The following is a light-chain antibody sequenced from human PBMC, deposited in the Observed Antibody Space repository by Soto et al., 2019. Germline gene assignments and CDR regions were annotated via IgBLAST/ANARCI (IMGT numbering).Light chain of an antibody. V-gene: IGKV3-15*01. Sequence: EIVMTQSPATLSLSPGERAALACRASQSINSELAWYQQKPVQPPRLLIYGASTRATGVPARFTGSESGSEFTRTISGLQSEEFAVYYCQQGHNWPLTFGQGTRLEI. J-gene: IGKJ2*01. CDR3: QQGHNWPLT. CDR2: GAS. CDR1: QSINSE.